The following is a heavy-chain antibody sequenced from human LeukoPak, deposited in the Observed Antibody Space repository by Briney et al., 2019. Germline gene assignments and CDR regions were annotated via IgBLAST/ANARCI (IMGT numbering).Heavy chain of an antibody. V-gene: IGHV4-4*07. CDR1: GGSITSYY. CDR3: ATRAQTTGWSFDY. J-gene: IGHJ4*02. D-gene: IGHD6-19*01. CDR2: IHTSGST. Sequence: PSETLSLTCIVSGGSITSYYWSWIRQLAGKGLEWIGQIHTSGSTNYNPSLKSRVAMSVDTSKNQFSLELSSVTAADTAVYYCATRAQTTGWSFDYWGQGALVTVSS.